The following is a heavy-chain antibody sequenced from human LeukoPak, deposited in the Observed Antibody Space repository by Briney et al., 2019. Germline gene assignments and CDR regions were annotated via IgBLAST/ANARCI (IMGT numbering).Heavy chain of an antibody. V-gene: IGHV3-30-3*01. CDR3: ARGTGWSQMIYAFHI. D-gene: IGHD3-22*01. Sequence: PGGSLRLSCAASGFTFSSYAMHWVRQAPGKGLEWVAVISYDGSNKYYADSVKGRFTISRDNSKNTLYLQMNSLRAEDTAVYYCARGTGWSQMIYAFHIWGQGTMVTVSS. CDR2: ISYDGSNK. J-gene: IGHJ3*02. CDR1: GFTFSSYA.